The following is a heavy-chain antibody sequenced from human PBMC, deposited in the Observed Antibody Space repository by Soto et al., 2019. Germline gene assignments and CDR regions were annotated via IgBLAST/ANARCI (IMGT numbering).Heavy chain of an antibody. Sequence: QVQLVESGGGVVQPGRSLRLSCAASGFTFSSYGMHWVRQAPGKGLEWVAVIWYDGSNKYYADSVKGRFTISRDNSKNTLYLQMNSLRAEDTAVYYCARDLMVRGVIITHYSYGMDVWGQGTTVTVSS. V-gene: IGHV3-33*01. CDR3: ARDLMVRGVIITHYSYGMDV. D-gene: IGHD3-10*01. CDR2: IWYDGSNK. J-gene: IGHJ6*02. CDR1: GFTFSSYG.